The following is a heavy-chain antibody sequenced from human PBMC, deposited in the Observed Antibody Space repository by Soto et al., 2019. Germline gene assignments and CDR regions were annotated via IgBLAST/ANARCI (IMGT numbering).Heavy chain of an antibody. CDR2: INAGNGNT. D-gene: IGHD2-2*02. CDR1: GYTFTSYA. Sequence: ASVKVSCKASGYTFTSYAMHWVRQAPGQRLEWIGWINAGNGNTKYSQKFQGRVTITRDTSASTAYMELSSLRSEDTAVYYCASGSIHYYYYGMDVWGQGTTVTVSS. J-gene: IGHJ6*02. V-gene: IGHV1-3*01. CDR3: ASGSIHYYYYGMDV.